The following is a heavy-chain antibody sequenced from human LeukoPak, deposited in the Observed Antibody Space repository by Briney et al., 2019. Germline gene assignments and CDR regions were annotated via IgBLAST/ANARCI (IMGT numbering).Heavy chain of an antibody. D-gene: IGHD2-15*01. CDR3: ARGDYCSGGSCYSPPFDY. V-gene: IGHV4-34*01. J-gene: IGHJ4*02. CDR2: INHSGST. CDR1: GGSFSGYY. Sequence: SETLSLTCAVYGGSFSGYYWSWIRQPPGKGLEWIGEINHSGSTNYNPSLKSRVTISVDTSKNQFSLKLNSVTAADTAVYYCARGDYCSGGSCYSPPFDYWGQGTLVTVSS.